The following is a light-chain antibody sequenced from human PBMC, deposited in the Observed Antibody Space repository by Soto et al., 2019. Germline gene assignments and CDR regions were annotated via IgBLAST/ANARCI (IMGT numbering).Light chain of an antibody. CDR2: DAY. CDR3: QKCDYLPI. Sequence: DIQMTQSPSSLSASVGDRVTITCQASHDITSYLNWYQHKPGKAPKLLIYDAYILEAGVPSRFSGSGSGTDFTFTISSLQPEDVATYYCQKCDYLPIFGPGTTVD. CDR1: HDITSY. V-gene: IGKV1-33*01. J-gene: IGKJ3*01.